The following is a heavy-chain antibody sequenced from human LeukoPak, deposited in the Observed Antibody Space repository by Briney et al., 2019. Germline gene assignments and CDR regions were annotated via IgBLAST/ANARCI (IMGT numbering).Heavy chain of an antibody. J-gene: IGHJ4*02. Sequence: SETLSLTCTVSGGSISSYYWSWIRQPPGKGLEWIGYIYYSGSTNYNPSLKSRVTISVDTSKNQFSLKLSSVTAADTAVYYCARTSRSSSSYYFGYWGQGTLVTVSS. D-gene: IGHD6-13*01. CDR1: GGSISSYY. CDR3: ARTSRSSSSYYFGY. CDR2: IYYSGST. V-gene: IGHV4-59*01.